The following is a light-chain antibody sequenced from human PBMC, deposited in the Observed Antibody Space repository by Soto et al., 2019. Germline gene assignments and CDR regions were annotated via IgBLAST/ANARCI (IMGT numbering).Light chain of an antibody. CDR2: EVT. CDR3: SSYTNINTRACV. V-gene: IGLV2-14*01. Sequence: ALTQPASVSGSPGQSITISCTGTSSDVGGYNRVSWYQQHPGKAPKLIIYEVTDRPSGVSNRFSGSKSGNTASLTISGLQAEDEAEYYCSSYTNINTRACVFGTGTKVTV. CDR1: SSDVGGYNR. J-gene: IGLJ1*01.